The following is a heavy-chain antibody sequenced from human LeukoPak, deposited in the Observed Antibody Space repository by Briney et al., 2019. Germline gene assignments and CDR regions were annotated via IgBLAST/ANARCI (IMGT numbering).Heavy chain of an antibody. CDR1: GYTFTSYY. CDR2: ISAYNGNT. V-gene: IGHV1-18*04. Sequence: ASVKVSCKASGYTFTSYYMHWVRQAPGQGLEWMGWISAYNGNTNYAQKLQGRVTMTTDTSTSTAYMELRSLRSDDTAVYYCAREAPDDSSGYYFPYIDYWGQGTLVTVSS. D-gene: IGHD3-22*01. CDR3: AREAPDDSSGYYFPYIDY. J-gene: IGHJ4*02.